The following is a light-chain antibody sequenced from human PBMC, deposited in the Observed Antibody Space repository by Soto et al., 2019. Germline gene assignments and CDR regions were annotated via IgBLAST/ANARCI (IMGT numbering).Light chain of an antibody. CDR2: GAS. V-gene: IGKV3-15*01. CDR1: QSVSSN. CDR3: HQYNNWPPWT. J-gene: IGKJ1*01. Sequence: EIVMTQSPATLSLSPGEGATLSCRASQSVSSNLAWYQQKPGQAPRLLIYGASTRATGIPARFSGSGSGTEFTLTISSLQSEDYAVYYCHQYNNWPPWTFGQGTKVDI.